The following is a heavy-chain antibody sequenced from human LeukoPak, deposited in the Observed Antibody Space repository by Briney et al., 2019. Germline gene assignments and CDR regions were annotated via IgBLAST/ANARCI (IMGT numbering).Heavy chain of an antibody. Sequence: PSETLSLTCTVSGGSISSSGYYWGWIRQPPGKGLQWIGTIYYSGTTYYSPSLKSRVTISVDTSKNQFSLKLSSVTAADTAVYYCARQLGYCSGVSCSFYFDYWGQGTLVTVSS. CDR1: GGSISSSGYY. CDR3: ARQLGYCSGVSCSFYFDY. J-gene: IGHJ4*02. V-gene: IGHV4-39*01. D-gene: IGHD2-15*01. CDR2: IYYSGTT.